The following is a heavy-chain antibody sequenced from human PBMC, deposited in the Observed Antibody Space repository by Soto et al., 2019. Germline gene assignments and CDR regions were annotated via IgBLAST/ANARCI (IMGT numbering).Heavy chain of an antibody. Sequence: PXESLKISCKGSGYNFTSYWIGWVRQMPGKGLEWMGIIYPGDSDTTYSPSFQGQVTISRDTSNGIAYLQMNSLNIEDSAVYYCSGAESPDTAYFSLYWGQGTLVTVSS. J-gene: IGHJ4*02. CDR3: SGAESPDTAYFSLY. CDR2: IYPGDSDT. D-gene: IGHD1-26*01. CDR1: GYNFTSYW. V-gene: IGHV5-51*01.